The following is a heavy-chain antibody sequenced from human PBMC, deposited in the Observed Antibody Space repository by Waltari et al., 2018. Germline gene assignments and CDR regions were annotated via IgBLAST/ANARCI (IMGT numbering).Heavy chain of an antibody. CDR2: IIPIFGTA. CDR3: ARDASLESYYYYYGMDV. Sequence: QVQLVQSGAAVKKPGSSVKVSCKASGGTFSSYAISWVRQAPGQGLEWMGRIIPIFGTANYAQKFQGRVTITADKSTSTAYMELSSLRSEDTAVYYCARDASLESYYYYYGMDVWGQGTTVTVSS. V-gene: IGHV1-69*08. CDR1: GGTFSSYA. J-gene: IGHJ6*02.